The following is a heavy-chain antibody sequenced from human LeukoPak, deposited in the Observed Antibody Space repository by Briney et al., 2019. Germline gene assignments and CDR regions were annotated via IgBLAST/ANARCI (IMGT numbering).Heavy chain of an antibody. CDR3: ARDYFYCCCDCFVDD. D-gene: IGHD2-21*02. V-gene: IGHV3-21*01. CDR1: AFTFSDYG. CDR2: ISGSGRSI. J-gene: IGHJ4*02. Sequence: GGSLRLSCAASAFTFSDYGVDWVRQAPGKGLEWVSSISGSGRSIFYADSVRGPFTISRDNAKNSLYLQMNSLRVDDTAVYYCARDYFYCCCDCFVDDWGQGTLVTVSS.